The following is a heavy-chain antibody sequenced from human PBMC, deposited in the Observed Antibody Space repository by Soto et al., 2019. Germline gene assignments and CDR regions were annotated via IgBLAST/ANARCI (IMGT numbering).Heavy chain of an antibody. CDR3: ARDADASGWYHYGMDV. D-gene: IGHD6-19*01. Sequence: PXGSLRLSCSASGFTLSSYWMNWVRQAPGKGLEWVANIKQDGYEKYYVDSVRGRFFISRDNAKNSLYLQLNSLRAEDTAVYYCARDADASGWYHYGMDVWGQGTLVTVPS. V-gene: IGHV3-7*01. J-gene: IGHJ6*02. CDR1: GFTLSSYW. CDR2: IKQDGYEK.